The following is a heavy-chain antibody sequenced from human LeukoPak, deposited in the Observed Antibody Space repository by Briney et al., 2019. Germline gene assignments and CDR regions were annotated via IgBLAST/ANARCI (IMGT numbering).Heavy chain of an antibody. Sequence: ASVKVSCKASGYTFTGYYMHWVRQAPGQGLEWMGWINPNSGGTNYAQKFQGGVTMTRDTSISTAYMELSRLRSDDTAVYYCARTSADSSGYYPWSWFDPWGQGTLVTVSS. CDR1: GYTFTGYY. CDR3: ARTSADSSGYYPWSWFDP. V-gene: IGHV1-2*02. D-gene: IGHD3-22*01. J-gene: IGHJ5*02. CDR2: INPNSGGT.